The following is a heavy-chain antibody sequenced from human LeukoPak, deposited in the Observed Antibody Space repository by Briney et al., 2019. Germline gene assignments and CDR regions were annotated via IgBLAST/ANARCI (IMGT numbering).Heavy chain of an antibody. CDR3: ARDVLR. Sequence: PPQTLSLTCTVSGGSISSGGYYWSWIRQRPGKGLEWIGYIYKTGSTYYNPSLKSRVSMSVDTSKNQFSLQLSSVTAADTAVYYCARDVLRWGQGTLVTVSS. J-gene: IGHJ4*02. CDR2: IYKTGST. V-gene: IGHV4-31*03. CDR1: GGSISSGGYY.